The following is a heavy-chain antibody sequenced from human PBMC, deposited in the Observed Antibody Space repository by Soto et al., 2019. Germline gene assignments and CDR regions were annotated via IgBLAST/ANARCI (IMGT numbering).Heavy chain of an antibody. CDR3: ARRGPGTYFDY. CDR2: ISGSGDST. J-gene: IGHJ4*02. V-gene: IGHV3-23*01. Sequence: PGGSLRLSCAASGFTFSNYAMSWVRQAPGKGLEWVSAISGSGDSTYYTDNVKGRFTISRDNSKNTLYLQMNSLRAEDTAVYYCARRGPGTYFDYWGQGTLVTVSS. CDR1: GFTFSNYA. D-gene: IGHD6-13*01.